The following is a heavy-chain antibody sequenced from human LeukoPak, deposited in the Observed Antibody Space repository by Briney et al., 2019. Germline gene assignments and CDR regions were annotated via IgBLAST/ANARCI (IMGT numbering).Heavy chain of an antibody. V-gene: IGHV3-30*02. Sequence: GGSLRLSCAASGFTFSSYGMHWVRQAPGKGLEWVAFIRYDGSNKYYADSVKGRFTISRDNSKNTLYLQMNSLRAEDTAVYYCAKDALWFGESGECDYWGQGTLVTVSS. CDR3: AKDALWFGESGECDY. CDR1: GFTFSSYG. D-gene: IGHD3-10*01. CDR2: IRYDGSNK. J-gene: IGHJ4*02.